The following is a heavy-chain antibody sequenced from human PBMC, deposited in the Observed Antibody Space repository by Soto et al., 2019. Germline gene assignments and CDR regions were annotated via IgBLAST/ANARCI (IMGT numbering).Heavy chain of an antibody. J-gene: IGHJ4*02. D-gene: IGHD3-10*01. Sequence: PSETLSLTCAVYGGSFSGYYWSWIRQPPGKGLEWIGEINHSGSTNYNPSLKSRVTISVDTSKDQFSLKLSSVTAADTAVYYCARGWRFGEGRYWAQGTLVTVS. CDR1: GGSFSGYY. CDR2: INHSGST. V-gene: IGHV4-34*01. CDR3: ARGWRFGEGRY.